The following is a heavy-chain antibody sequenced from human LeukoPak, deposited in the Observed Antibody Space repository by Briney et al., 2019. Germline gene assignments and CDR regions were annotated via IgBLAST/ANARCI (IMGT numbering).Heavy chain of an antibody. V-gene: IGHV3-15*01. J-gene: IGHJ4*02. Sequence: PGGSLRLSCAASGFTFSNAWMSWVRQAPGKGLEWVGRIKSKTDGGTTDYAAPVKGRFTISRDDSKNTPYLQMNSLKTEDTAVYYCTTPYYYGSGYDYWGQGTLVTVSS. CDR2: IKSKTDGGTT. D-gene: IGHD3-10*01. CDR1: GFTFSNAW. CDR3: TTPYYYGSGYDY.